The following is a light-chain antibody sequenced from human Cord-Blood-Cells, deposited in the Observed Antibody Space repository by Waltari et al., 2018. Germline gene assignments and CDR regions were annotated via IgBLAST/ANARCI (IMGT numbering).Light chain of an antibody. V-gene: IGLV2-14*01. CDR3: SSYTSSSTLYV. CDR2: EVS. J-gene: IGLJ1*01. CDR1: SSDLRGDHY. Sequence: QSGLLRPASVSGSPELSIGIFCADSSSDLRGDHYVSCYQQHPGKAPKLMIYEVSNRPSGVSNRFSGSKSGNTASLTISGLQAEDEADYYCSSYTSSSTLYVFGTGTKVTVL.